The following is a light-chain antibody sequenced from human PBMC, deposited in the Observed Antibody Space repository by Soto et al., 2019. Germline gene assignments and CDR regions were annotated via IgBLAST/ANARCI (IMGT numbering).Light chain of an antibody. V-gene: IGKV3-20*01. CDR2: GAS. J-gene: IGKJ3*01. CDR3: QQNGRS. CDR1: QSVTSTY. Sequence: EIVLTQSPATLSLSPGERATLSCRASQSVTSTYLAWYQQKPGQAPRLLIYGASNRAPGISDRFSGSGSGTDFTLTISRLEPEDFAVYYCQQNGRSFGPGTKVDLK.